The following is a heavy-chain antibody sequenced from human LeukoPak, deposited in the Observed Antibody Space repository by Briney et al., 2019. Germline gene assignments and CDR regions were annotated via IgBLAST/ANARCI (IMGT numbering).Heavy chain of an antibody. CDR2: VSVSSSYI. D-gene: IGHD5-24*01. V-gene: IGHV3-21*01. Sequence: GGSLRLSCAESGFTFSSYSMSWVRQVPGKGLEWVSSVSVSSSYIYYADSLKGRFTISRDNAKNSLYLQMNSLRAEDTAVYYCARDRNYLAPSYYYYGMDVWGQGTTVTVSS. J-gene: IGHJ6*02. CDR1: GFTFSSYS. CDR3: ARDRNYLAPSYYYYGMDV.